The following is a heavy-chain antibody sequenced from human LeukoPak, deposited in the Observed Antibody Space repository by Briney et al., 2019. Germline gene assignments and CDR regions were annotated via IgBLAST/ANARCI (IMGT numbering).Heavy chain of an antibody. CDR3: ACEVATIDDYGMDV. J-gene: IGHJ6*02. V-gene: IGHV6-1*01. CDR2: TYYKSKWYN. Sequence: SQTLSLTCAISGDSVSSNSAAWNWIRQSPSRGLEWLGRTYYKSKWYNNYAVSVKSRITINPDTSKNQFSLQLNSVTPEDTAVYYCACEVATIDDYGMDVWGQGTTVTVSS. D-gene: IGHD5-12*01. CDR1: GDSVSSNSAA.